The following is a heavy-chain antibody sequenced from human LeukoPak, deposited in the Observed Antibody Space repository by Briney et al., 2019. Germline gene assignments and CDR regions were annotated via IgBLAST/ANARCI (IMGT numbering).Heavy chain of an antibody. CDR3: ARGTPQSSYYDFWSGYYFFDY. V-gene: IGHV4-39*07. D-gene: IGHD3-3*01. J-gene: IGHJ4*02. CDR2: IYYSGST. Sequence: KPSETLSLTCTVSGGSISSSSYYWGWIRQPPGKGLEWIGSIYYSGSTYYNPSLKNRVTITVDTSTNTFSMKLSSVTPAHTAVYYCARGTPQSSYYDFWSGYYFFDYWGQGTLVTLSS. CDR1: GGSISSSSYY.